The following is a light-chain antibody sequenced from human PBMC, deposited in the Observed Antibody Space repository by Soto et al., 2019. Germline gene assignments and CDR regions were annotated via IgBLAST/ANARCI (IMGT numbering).Light chain of an antibody. J-gene: IGKJ1*01. CDR2: KAS. CDR3: QQYKSYWT. V-gene: IGKV1-5*03. Sequence: DIQMTQSPSTLSASVGDRVTITCRASQSISSWLAWYQQKPGKAPKLLIYKASSLESGVPSRFSGSGSGTDFTLTISSLQPDDIATYYCQQYKSYWTFGQGTKVEIE. CDR1: QSISSW.